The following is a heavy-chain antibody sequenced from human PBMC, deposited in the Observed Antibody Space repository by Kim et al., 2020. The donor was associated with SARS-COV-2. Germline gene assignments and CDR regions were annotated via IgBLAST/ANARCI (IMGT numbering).Heavy chain of an antibody. D-gene: IGHD6-13*01. CDR1: GFTFDDYA. Sequence: GGSLRLSCAASGFTFDDYAMHWVRQAPGKGLEWVSGISWNSGSIGYADSVKGRFTISRDNAKNSLYLQMNSLRAEDTALYYCAKDTGYSSSWYPPLYYYYYGMDVWGQGTTVTVSS. J-gene: IGHJ6*02. V-gene: IGHV3-9*01. CDR3: AKDTGYSSSWYPPLYYYYYGMDV. CDR2: ISWNSGSI.